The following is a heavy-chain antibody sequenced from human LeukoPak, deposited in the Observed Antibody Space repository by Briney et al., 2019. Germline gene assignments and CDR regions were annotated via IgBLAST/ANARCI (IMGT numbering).Heavy chain of an antibody. D-gene: IGHD2-15*01. CDR3: ARGGRRLSYYFDY. Sequence: PSETLSLTCTVSGGSISSSSYYWGWIRQPPGKGLEWIGSIYYSGSTYYNPSLKSRVTISVDTSKNQSSLKLSSVTAADTAVYYCARGGRRLSYYFDYWGQGTLVTVSS. CDR2: IYYSGST. V-gene: IGHV4-39*07. J-gene: IGHJ4*02. CDR1: GGSISSSSYY.